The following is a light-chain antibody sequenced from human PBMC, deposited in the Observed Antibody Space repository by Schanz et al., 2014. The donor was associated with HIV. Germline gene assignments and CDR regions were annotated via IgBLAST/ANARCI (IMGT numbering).Light chain of an antibody. CDR3: LQDYNYPRT. Sequence: AIQMTQSPSTVSTSVGDRVTITCRASQTIGRLLAWYQQKPGKAPKLLIYAASSLQSGVPSRFSGSGSGTDFTLTISSLQPEDFATYYCLQDYNYPRTFGQGTKVEIK. J-gene: IGKJ1*01. CDR2: AAS. V-gene: IGKV1-6*02. CDR1: QTIGRL.